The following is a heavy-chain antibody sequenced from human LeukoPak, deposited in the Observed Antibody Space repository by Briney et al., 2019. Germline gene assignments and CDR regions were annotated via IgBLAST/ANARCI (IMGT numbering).Heavy chain of an antibody. D-gene: IGHD1-26*01. CDR2: IYHSGST. J-gene: IGHJ4*02. CDR1: GYSISSGYY. CDR3: ARRRGVGATTTTFDY. V-gene: IGHV4-38-2*01. Sequence: SETLSLTXAVSGYSISSGYYWGWIRQPPGKGLEWIGSIYHSGSTYYNPSLKSRVTISVDTSKNQFSLKLSSVTAADTAVYYCARRRGVGATTTTFDYWGQGTLVTVSS.